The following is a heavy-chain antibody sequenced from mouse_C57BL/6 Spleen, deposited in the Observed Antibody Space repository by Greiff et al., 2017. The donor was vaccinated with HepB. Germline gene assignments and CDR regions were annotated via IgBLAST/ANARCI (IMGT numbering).Heavy chain of an antibody. Sequence: QVQLKESGPGLVAPSQRLSITCTVSGFSLTSYAISWVRQPPGKGLEWLGVIWTGGGTNYNSALKSRLSISKDNSKSQVFLKMNSLQTDDTARYYCARKRVYDGYYVGVPMDYWGQGTSVTVSS. CDR1: GFSLTSYA. V-gene: IGHV2-9-1*01. CDR2: IWTGGGT. CDR3: ARKRVYDGYYVGVPMDY. D-gene: IGHD2-3*01. J-gene: IGHJ4*01.